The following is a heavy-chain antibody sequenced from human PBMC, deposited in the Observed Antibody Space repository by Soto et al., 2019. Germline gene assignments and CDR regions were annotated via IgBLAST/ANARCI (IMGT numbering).Heavy chain of an antibody. J-gene: IGHJ4*02. V-gene: IGHV1-69*08. CDR3: ARDPGPCTNGVCYNGY. Sequence: QVQLVQSGAEVKKPGSSVKVSCKASGGTFSSYTISWVRQAPGPGLEWMRRIIPILGIANYTQKFQGRVTRTADKSTSTAYMELSSLRSEDTAVYYCARDPGPCTNGVCYNGYWGQGTLVPFSS. CDR1: GGTFSSYT. CDR2: IIPILGIA. D-gene: IGHD2-8*01.